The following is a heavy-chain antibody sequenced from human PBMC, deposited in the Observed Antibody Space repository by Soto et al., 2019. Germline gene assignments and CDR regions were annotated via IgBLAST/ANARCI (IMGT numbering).Heavy chain of an antibody. V-gene: IGHV4-39*01. Sequence: SETLSLTCTVSGGSISSSSYYWGWIRQPPGKGLEWIGSIYYSGSTYYNPSLKSRVTISVDTSKNQFSLKLSSVTAADTAVYYCLTARYYYYYYMDVWGKGTTVTVSS. CDR1: GGSISSSSYY. CDR3: LTARYYYYYYMDV. CDR2: IYYSGST. J-gene: IGHJ6*03. D-gene: IGHD6-6*01.